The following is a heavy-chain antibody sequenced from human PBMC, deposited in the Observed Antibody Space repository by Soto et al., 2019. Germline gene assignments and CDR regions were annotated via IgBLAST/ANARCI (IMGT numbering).Heavy chain of an antibody. V-gene: IGHV1-2*02. CDR3: ARNRILTGVGLNWFDP. CDR2: INPNSGGT. Sequence: ASVKVSCKASGYTFTSYGISWVRQAPGQGLEWMGWINPNSGGTNYAQKFQGRVTMTRDTSISTAYMELSRLRSDDTAVYYCARNRILTGVGLNWFDPWGQGTLVTVSS. J-gene: IGHJ5*02. CDR1: GYTFTSYG. D-gene: IGHD3-9*01.